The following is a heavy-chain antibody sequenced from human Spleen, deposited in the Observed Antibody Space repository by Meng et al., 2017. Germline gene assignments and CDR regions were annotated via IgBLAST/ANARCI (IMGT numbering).Heavy chain of an antibody. V-gene: IGHV4-34*01. CDR2: INHSGCT. Sequence: SVALSLTWAVDGGSCSGYYGGWIRKPAGKGLEWIGEINHSGCTNYNPSLESRATISVDTSQNNLSLKLSSVTAADSAVYYCARGPTTMAHDFDYWGQGTLVTVSS. CDR3: ARGPTTMAHDFDY. J-gene: IGHJ4*02. D-gene: IGHD4-11*01. CDR1: GGSCSGYY.